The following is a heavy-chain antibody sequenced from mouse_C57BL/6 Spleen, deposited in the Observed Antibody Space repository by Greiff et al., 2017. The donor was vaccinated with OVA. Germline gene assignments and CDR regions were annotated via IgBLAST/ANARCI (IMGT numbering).Heavy chain of an antibody. D-gene: IGHD3-2*02. CDR1: GFTFSSYA. CDR3: ARDQGTLDY. CDR2: ISDGGSYT. J-gene: IGHJ2*01. Sequence: EVQGVESGGGLVKPGGSLKLSCAASGFTFSSYAMSWVRQTPEKRLEWVATISDGGSYTYYPDNVKGRFTISRDNAKNNLYLQMSHLKSEDTAMYYCARDQGTLDYWGQGTTLTVSS. V-gene: IGHV5-4*01.